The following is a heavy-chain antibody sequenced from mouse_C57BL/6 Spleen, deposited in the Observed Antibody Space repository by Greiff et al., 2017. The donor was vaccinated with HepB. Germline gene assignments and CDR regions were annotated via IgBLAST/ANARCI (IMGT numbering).Heavy chain of an antibody. D-gene: IGHD3-1*01. CDR2: INYDGSST. CDR1: GFTFSDYY. J-gene: IGHJ2*01. Sequence: EVKVVESEGGLVQPGSSMKLSCTASGFTFSDYYMAWVRQVPEKGLEWVANINYDGSSTYYLDSLKSRFIISRDNAKNILYLQMSSLKSEDTATYYCARESSGYYFDYWGQGTTLTVSS. V-gene: IGHV5-16*01. CDR3: ARESSGYYFDY.